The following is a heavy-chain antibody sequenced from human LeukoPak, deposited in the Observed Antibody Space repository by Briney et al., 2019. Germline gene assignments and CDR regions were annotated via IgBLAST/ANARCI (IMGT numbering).Heavy chain of an antibody. J-gene: IGHJ4*02. V-gene: IGHV4-4*07. Sequence: SETLSLTCTVSGGSILNDYWSWIRQPPAKGQEWIGRISATGTTNYNPSLEIRVAMSVDMSNNQFSLRLSSVTAADTAVYYCTRDSTGSDFSDWGQGTLVAVSS. CDR3: TRDSTGSDFSD. D-gene: IGHD3-3*01. CDR2: ISATGTT. CDR1: GGSILNDY.